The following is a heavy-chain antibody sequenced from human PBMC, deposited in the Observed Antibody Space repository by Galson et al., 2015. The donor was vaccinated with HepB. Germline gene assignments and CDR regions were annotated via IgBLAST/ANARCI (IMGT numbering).Heavy chain of an antibody. CDR3: ARHQTSSSSSTAIYMDV. CDR1: GYSFTSYW. D-gene: IGHD6-6*01. V-gene: IGHV5-51*01. Sequence: SGAEVKKPGESLKISCKGSGYSFTSYWSGWVRQMPGKGLEWMGIIYPGDSDTRYSPSFQGQVTISADKSISTAYLQWSSLKASDTAMYYCARHQTSSSSSTAIYMDVWGKGTTVTVSS. CDR2: IYPGDSDT. J-gene: IGHJ6*03.